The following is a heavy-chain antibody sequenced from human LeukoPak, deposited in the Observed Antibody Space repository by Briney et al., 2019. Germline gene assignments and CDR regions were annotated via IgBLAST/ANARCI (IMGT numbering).Heavy chain of an antibody. Sequence: SETLSLTCTVSGGSISSSYWSWIRQPPGKGLECIAYISYTGSTNYNPSLKSRLTISVDTSKNQFSLKLNSVTAADTATYYCARIQYGYGPFDYWGQGTLVTVSS. V-gene: IGHV4-59*01. CDR3: ARIQYGYGPFDY. CDR1: GGSISSSY. CDR2: ISYTGST. D-gene: IGHD5-18*01. J-gene: IGHJ4*02.